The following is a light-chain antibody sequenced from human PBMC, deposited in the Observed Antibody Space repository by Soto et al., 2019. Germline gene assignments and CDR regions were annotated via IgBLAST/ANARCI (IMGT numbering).Light chain of an antibody. V-gene: IGKV1-39*01. J-gene: IGKJ1*01. CDR1: QSISNY. CDR2: SAS. Sequence: DIQMTQSPSSLYASVGDRVIITCRASQSISNYLNWYQQEPGKAPKLLIYSASTLQGGVPSRFSGGGSGTHFTLTISSLQPEDFATYLCQQSYKKRTFGQGTKVEIK. CDR3: QQSYKKRT.